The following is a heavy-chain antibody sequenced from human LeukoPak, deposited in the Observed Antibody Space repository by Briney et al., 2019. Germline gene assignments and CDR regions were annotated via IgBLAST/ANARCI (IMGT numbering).Heavy chain of an antibody. CDR2: ISGSGGGT. Sequence: TGGSLRLSCAASGFTFSSYAMSWVRQAPGKGLEWVSAISGSGGGTYYADSVKGRFTISRDNSKNTLYLQMNSLRAEDTAVYYCAKDRGYSSSWGPQYYFDYWGQGTLVTVSS. D-gene: IGHD6-13*01. CDR1: GFTFSSYA. J-gene: IGHJ4*02. V-gene: IGHV3-23*01. CDR3: AKDRGYSSSWGPQYYFDY.